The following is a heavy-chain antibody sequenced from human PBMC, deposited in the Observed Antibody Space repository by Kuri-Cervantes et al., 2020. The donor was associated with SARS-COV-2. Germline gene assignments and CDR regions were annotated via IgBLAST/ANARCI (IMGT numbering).Heavy chain of an antibody. J-gene: IGHJ6*04. Sequence: SETLSLTCTVSGGSISSHYWSWIRQPPGKGLEWIGYIYYSGSTNYNPSLKSRVTISVDTSKNQFSLKLSSVTAADTAVYYCARPGGSLDVWGKGTTVTVSS. D-gene: IGHD4-23*01. CDR2: IYYSGST. CDR1: GGSISSHY. CDR3: ARPGGSLDV. V-gene: IGHV4-59*11.